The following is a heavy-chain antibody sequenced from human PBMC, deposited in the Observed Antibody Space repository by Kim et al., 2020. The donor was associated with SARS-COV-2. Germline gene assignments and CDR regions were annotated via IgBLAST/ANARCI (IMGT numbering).Heavy chain of an antibody. J-gene: IGHJ4*02. CDR3: AKDRRGGATTYFDY. D-gene: IGHD1-26*01. Sequence: GGSLRLSCAASGFTFSSYGMHWVRQAPGKGLEWVAVISYDGSNIYYADSVKGRFTISRDNSKNTLYLQMNSLRAEDTAVYYCAKDRRGGATTYFDYWGQGTLVTVSS. V-gene: IGHV3-30*18. CDR2: ISYDGSNI. CDR1: GFTFSSYG.